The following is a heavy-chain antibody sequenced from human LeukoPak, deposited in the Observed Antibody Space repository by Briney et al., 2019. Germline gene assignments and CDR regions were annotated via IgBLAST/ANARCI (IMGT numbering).Heavy chain of an antibody. D-gene: IGHD1-26*01. CDR1: GGSFSRYY. Sequence: PSETLSLTCAVYGGSFSRYYWSWIRLSPGKGLEWIAEIDHRGDTNYNPSVKSRVTISVDTSKNQFSLKVRSLSAADTAVYYCARGATISGTGYFDFWGQGTLVTVSS. J-gene: IGHJ4*03. CDR3: ARGATISGTGYFDF. CDR2: IDHRGDT. V-gene: IGHV4-34*01.